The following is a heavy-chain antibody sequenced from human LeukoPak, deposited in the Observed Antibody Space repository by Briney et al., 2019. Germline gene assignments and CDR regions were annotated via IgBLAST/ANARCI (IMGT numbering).Heavy chain of an antibody. Sequence: GGSLGLSCAASGFTFSSYGMHWVRQAPGKGLEWVAVISYDGSNKYYADSVKGRFTISRDNSKNTLYLQMNSLRAEDTAVYYCAKDAVWFGELLGEDWLDPWGQGTLVTVSS. D-gene: IGHD3-10*01. CDR3: AKDAVWFGELLGEDWLDP. CDR2: ISYDGSNK. V-gene: IGHV3-30*18. CDR1: GFTFSSYG. J-gene: IGHJ5*02.